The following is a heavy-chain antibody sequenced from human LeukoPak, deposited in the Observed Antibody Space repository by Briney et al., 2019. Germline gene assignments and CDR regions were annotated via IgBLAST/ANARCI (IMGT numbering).Heavy chain of an antibody. CDR1: GYTFTSYY. CDR2: INPSGGST. J-gene: IGHJ4*02. V-gene: IGHV1-46*01. Sequence: ASVKVSCKASGYTFTSYYMNWVRQAPGQGLEWMGIINPSGGSTSYAQKFQCIDTMTRHTSTSTVYVELSSLRSEDTAVYYWATTQLDYWGQGTLVTVSS. CDR3: ATTQLDY. D-gene: IGHD2-15*01.